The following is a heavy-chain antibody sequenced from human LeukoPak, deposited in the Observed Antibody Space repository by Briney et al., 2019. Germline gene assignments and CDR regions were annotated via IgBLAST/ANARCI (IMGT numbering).Heavy chain of an antibody. J-gene: IGHJ4*02. CDR3: AKDFRIGYSAHFDY. CDR1: GFTFSTYA. CDR2: ISYDGSNK. D-gene: IGHD2-21*01. Sequence: GGSLRLSCAASGFTFSTYAMSWVRQAPGKGLEWEAVISYDGSNKYYADSVKGRFTISRDNSKNTLYLQMDSLRGEDTAVYYCAKDFRIGYSAHFDYWGQGALVTVSS. V-gene: IGHV3-30*18.